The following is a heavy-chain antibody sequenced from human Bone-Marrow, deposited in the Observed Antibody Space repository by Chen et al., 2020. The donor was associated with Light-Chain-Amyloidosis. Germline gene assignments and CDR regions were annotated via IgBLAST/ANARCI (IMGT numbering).Heavy chain of an antibody. Sequence: EVQLVESGGGLLQRGGSLRLSCAASGFAFSSYAMSWVGQAPGKGRSWVSTISGRGSSRYYGDSVKGRLSSSGDNSKNSLLRKMNGLRSDDTAVYYCAKDISYDDILPGYPADAFDIWGQGTMVTVSS. CDR3: AKDISYDDILPGYPADAFDI. CDR1: GFAFSSYA. CDR2: ISGRGSSR. J-gene: IGHJ3*02. D-gene: IGHD3-9*01. V-gene: IGHV3-23*04.